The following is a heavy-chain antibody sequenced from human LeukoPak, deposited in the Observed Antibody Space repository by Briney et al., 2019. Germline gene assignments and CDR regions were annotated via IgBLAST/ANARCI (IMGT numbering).Heavy chain of an antibody. D-gene: IGHD3-10*01. Sequence: PSETLSLTCTVSGGSMSSRGYYWGWIRQPPGKGLEWIGSINFCGSTSYNPSLKSRVTISSDTSKNQFSLKLSSLTAADTAVYYCARYQGGTMFDIWGQGTMVTVSS. CDR1: GGSMSSRGYY. CDR3: ARYQGGTMFDI. V-gene: IGHV4-39*01. CDR2: INFCGST. J-gene: IGHJ3*02.